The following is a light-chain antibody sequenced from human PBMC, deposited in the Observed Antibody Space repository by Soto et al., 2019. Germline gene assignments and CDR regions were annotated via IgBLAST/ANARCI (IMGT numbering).Light chain of an antibody. Sequence: VLTQSPATLSLSPGERATLSCRASQSVNTYLAWYHQRPGQAPRLLIYDASNRAAGIPARFSGSGSGTEFSLLISSLQAEDYAVFYCRQRQSWRPLTFGGGSVVEIK. CDR2: DAS. CDR3: RQRQSWRPLT. J-gene: IGKJ4*01. CDR1: QSVNTY. V-gene: IGKV3-11*01.